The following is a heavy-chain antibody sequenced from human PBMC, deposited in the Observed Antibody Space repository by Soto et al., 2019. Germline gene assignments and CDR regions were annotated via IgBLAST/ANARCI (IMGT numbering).Heavy chain of an antibody. J-gene: IGHJ4*02. CDR1: GGSISSGDYY. CDR2: IYYSGST. CDR3: ATQAGTTLAFDY. Sequence: SETLSLTCTVSGGSISSGDYYWSWIRQPPGKGLEWIGYIYYSGSTYYNPSLKSRVTISVDTSKNQFSLKLSSVTAADTAVYYCATQAGTTLAFDYWGQGTLVTVSS. D-gene: IGHD1-1*01. V-gene: IGHV4-30-4*01.